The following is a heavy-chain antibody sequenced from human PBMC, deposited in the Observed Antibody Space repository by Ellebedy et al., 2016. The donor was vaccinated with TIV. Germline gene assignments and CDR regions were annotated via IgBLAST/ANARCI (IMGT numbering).Heavy chain of an antibody. CDR2: IVPLLGRI. Sequence: SVKVSXXASGGSIRSYVINWMRQAPGQGLEWMGGIVPLLGRINYAQKFQDRVTITADESASILYMELSSLRSDDTAVYFCAKDWGTGITLTYAFDIWGQGTMVTVSS. CDR3: AKDWGTGITLTYAFDI. CDR1: GGSIRSYV. J-gene: IGHJ3*02. V-gene: IGHV1-69*13. D-gene: IGHD1-7*01.